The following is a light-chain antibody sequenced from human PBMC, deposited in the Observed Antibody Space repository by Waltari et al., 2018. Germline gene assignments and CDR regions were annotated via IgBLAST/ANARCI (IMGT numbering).Light chain of an antibody. V-gene: IGKV3-15*01. CDR1: QSVSSN. CDR3: QQYNNWPPLT. Sequence: IVMTQSPATLSVSPGERATLSCRASQSVSSNLAWYQQKPGQTPRLLLYGASTRATGISARFIGSGSGTAFTLTISSLQSEDFVVYYCQQYNNWPPLTFGGGTKVEIK. J-gene: IGKJ4*01. CDR2: GAS.